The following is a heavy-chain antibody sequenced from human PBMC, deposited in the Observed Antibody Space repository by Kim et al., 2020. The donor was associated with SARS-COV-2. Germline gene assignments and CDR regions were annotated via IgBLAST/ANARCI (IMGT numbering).Heavy chain of an antibody. CDR2: IRSKAYGGTT. D-gene: IGHD3-3*01. V-gene: IGHV3-49*04. Sequence: GGSLRLSCTASGFTFGDHAMSWVRQAPGKGLEWVGFIRSKAYGGTTEYAASVKGRFTISRDDSKSIAYLQMNSLKTEDTAVYYCTREFGYYDFWSGYFSWGQGTLVTVSS. J-gene: IGHJ5*02. CDR1: GFTFGDHA. CDR3: TREFGYYDFWSGYFS.